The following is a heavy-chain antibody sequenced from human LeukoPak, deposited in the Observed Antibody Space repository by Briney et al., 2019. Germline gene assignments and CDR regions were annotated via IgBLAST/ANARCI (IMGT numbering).Heavy chain of an antibody. Sequence: ASVKVSCKASGYTFTGYYMHWVRQAPGQGLEWMGWINPNSGGTNYAQKLQGRVTMTRDTSISTAYMELSRLRSDDTAVYYCAKAGGYYYDSSTGGGGNYFDYWGQGTLVTVSS. V-gene: IGHV1-2*02. CDR3: AKAGGYYYDSSTGGGGNYFDY. D-gene: IGHD3-22*01. CDR2: INPNSGGT. J-gene: IGHJ4*02. CDR1: GYTFTGYY.